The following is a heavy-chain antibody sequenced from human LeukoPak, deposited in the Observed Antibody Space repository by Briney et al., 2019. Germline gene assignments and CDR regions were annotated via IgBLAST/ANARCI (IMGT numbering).Heavy chain of an antibody. CDR1: GGSISSSSYY. V-gene: IGHV4-39*01. D-gene: IGHD3-3*01. CDR2: IYYSGST. Sequence: SETLSLTCTVSGGSISSSSYYWGWIRQPPGKGLEWIGSIYYSGSTYCNPSLKSRVTISVDTSKNQFSLKLSSVTAADTAVYYCARRVIFGVYHDYWGQGTLVTVSS. CDR3: ARRVIFGVYHDY. J-gene: IGHJ4*02.